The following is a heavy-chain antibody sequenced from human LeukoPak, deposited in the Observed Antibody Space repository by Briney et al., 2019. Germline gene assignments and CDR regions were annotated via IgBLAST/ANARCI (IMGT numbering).Heavy chain of an antibody. CDR1: GYTFTSYY. V-gene: IGHV1-46*01. J-gene: IGHJ3*02. CDR3: SAMGGGRYYDSSGFRVGYAFDI. D-gene: IGHD3-22*01. CDR2: INPSGGST. Sequence: ASVTVSCTASGYTFTSYYMHWVRQAPGQGLEWMGIINPSGGSTSYAQKFQGRVTMTRDMSTSTVYMELRSLRSEATAVSYCSAMGGGRYYDSSGFRVGYAFDIWGQGTMVTVSS.